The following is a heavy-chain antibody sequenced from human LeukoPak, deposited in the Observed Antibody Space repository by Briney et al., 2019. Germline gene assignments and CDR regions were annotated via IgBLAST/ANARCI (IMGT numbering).Heavy chain of an antibody. CDR1: GFTFDDYA. V-gene: IGHV3-9*01. CDR2: ISWNSGSI. J-gene: IGHJ4*02. Sequence: PGGSLRLSCAASGFTFDDYAMHWVRQAPGKGLEWVSGISWNSGSIGYADSVKGRFTISRDNAKNSLYLQMNSLRAEDTALYYCARDSSSWCFDYWGQGTLVTVSS. CDR3: ARDSSSWCFDY. D-gene: IGHD6-13*01.